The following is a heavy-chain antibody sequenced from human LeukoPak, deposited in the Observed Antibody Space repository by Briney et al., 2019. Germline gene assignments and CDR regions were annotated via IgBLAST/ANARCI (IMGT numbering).Heavy chain of an antibody. J-gene: IGHJ4*02. Sequence: KPGESLKISCQGSGYTFTTYWIGWVRQMPGKGLEWMGIIHPVDSDIRYSPSSKGQVTISAGKSISTAYLQWSNLKASDTAMYYCARQITISHFDYWGQGTLVTVSS. CDR3: ARQITISHFDY. CDR1: GYTFTTYW. D-gene: IGHD3-3*01. CDR2: IHPVDSDI. V-gene: IGHV5-51*01.